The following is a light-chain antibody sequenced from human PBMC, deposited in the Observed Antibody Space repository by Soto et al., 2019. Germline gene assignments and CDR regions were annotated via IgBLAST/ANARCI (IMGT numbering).Light chain of an antibody. CDR3: SSYTSSSTFYV. Sequence: QSVLTQPASVSGSPGQSITISCTGTRSDVGAYNYVSWYQQHPGKAPKLMIYDVSNRPSGVSNRFSGSKSANTASLTISGLQAEDEADYYCSSYTSSSTFYVFGTGTKVTVL. CDR2: DVS. V-gene: IGLV2-14*01. CDR1: RSDVGAYNY. J-gene: IGLJ1*01.